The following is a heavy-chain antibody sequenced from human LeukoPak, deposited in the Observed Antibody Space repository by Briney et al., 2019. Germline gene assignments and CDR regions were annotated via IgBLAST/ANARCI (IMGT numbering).Heavy chain of an antibody. J-gene: IGHJ5*02. V-gene: IGHV4-59*01. D-gene: IGHD6-19*01. CDR1: GGSISSYY. Sequence: SETLSLTCTVSGGSISSYYWSWIRQPPGKALECIGYIYYSGSTNYNPSLKSRVTISVDTSKNQFSLKLSSVTAADTAVYYCARAGVAVAGGGWFDPWGQGTLVTVSS. CDR3: ARAGVAVAGGGWFDP. CDR2: IYYSGST.